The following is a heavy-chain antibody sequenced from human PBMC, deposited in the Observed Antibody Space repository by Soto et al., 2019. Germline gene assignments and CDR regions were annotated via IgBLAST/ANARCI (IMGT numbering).Heavy chain of an antibody. J-gene: IGHJ2*01. Sequence: QVQLVQPGAEVKKPGASVRLSCKASGYTFTSHYMHWVRQAPGPGLEWMGIINASGGYTSYAQKFQGRFTMTRDTSTSTLYMELSSLTSDDTPVYFCAREWSLYWAFDLWGRGTLVTVSP. V-gene: IGHV1-46*01. CDR3: AREWSLYWAFDL. CDR2: INASGGYT. CDR1: GYTFTSHY. D-gene: IGHD3-3*01.